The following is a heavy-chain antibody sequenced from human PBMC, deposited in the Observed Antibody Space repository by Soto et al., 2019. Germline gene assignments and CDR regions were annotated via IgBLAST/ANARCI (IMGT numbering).Heavy chain of an antibody. CDR3: ARVPPDYDFWSGYYTGDYYYYGMDV. Sequence: VKVSCKASGGTFSSYAISWVRQAPGQGLEWMGGIIPIFGTANYAQKFQGRVTITADKSTSTAYMELSSLRSEDTAVYYCARVPPDYDFWSGYYTGDYYYYGMDVWGQGTTVTVSS. V-gene: IGHV1-69*06. J-gene: IGHJ6*02. CDR2: IIPIFGTA. CDR1: GGTFSSYA. D-gene: IGHD3-3*01.